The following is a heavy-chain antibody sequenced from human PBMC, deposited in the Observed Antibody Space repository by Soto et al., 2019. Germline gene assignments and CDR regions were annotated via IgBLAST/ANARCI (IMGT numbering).Heavy chain of an antibody. Sequence: SETLSLTCAVYGGSFSGYYWSWIRQPPGKGLEWIGEINHSGSTNYNPSLKSRVTISVDTSKNQFSLKLSSVTAADTAVYYCARVWAGETGYYYYYMDVWGKGTTVTVSS. CDR2: INHSGST. J-gene: IGHJ6*03. CDR3: ARVWAGETGYYYYYMDV. D-gene: IGHD7-27*01. V-gene: IGHV4-34*01. CDR1: GGSFSGYY.